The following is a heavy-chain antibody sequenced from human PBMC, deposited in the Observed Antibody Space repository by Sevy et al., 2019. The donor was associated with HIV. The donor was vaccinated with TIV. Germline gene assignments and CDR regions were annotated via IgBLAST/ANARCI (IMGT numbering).Heavy chain of an antibody. CDR2: IYYSGST. J-gene: IGHJ4*02. V-gene: IGHV4-59*13. D-gene: IGHD3-22*01. CDR3: ARRYFYDSRGSTVFDY. Sequence: ETLSLTCTVSGVSISSFYWSWIQQPPGKGLEWIGNIYYSGSTNYNPSLKSRVTISVDTSKNQFSLKLSSVTAADTAVYYCARRYFYDSRGSTVFDYWGQGTLVTVSS. CDR1: GVSISSFY.